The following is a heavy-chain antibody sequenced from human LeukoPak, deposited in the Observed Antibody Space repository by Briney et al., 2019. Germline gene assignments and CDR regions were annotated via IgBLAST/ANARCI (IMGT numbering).Heavy chain of an antibody. D-gene: IGHD2-2*01. V-gene: IGHV4-38-2*02. J-gene: IGHJ5*02. CDR3: ARHGGVVVPAADGWFDP. CDR2: FYHSGGP. CDR1: GYSISSGYY. Sequence: SETLSLTCTVSGYSISSGYYWGWIRQPPGKGLEWIGNFYHSGGPYYTPSLKSRVTISVDTSKNQFSLKLSSVTAADTAVYYCARHGGVVVPAADGWFDPWGQGTLVTVSS.